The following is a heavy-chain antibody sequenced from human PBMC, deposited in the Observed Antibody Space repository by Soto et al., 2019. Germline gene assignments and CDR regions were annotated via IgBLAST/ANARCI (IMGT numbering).Heavy chain of an antibody. CDR3: ARRGVHMCRGYSYGGGAFDI. Sequence: SETLSLTCTVSGGSISSSSYYWGWIRQPPGKGLEWIGSIYYSGSTYYNPSLKSRVTISVDTSKNQFSLKLSSVTAADTAVYYCARRGVHMCRGYSYGGGAFDIWGQGTLLTVAS. CDR1: GGSISSSSYY. CDR2: IYYSGST. J-gene: IGHJ3*02. V-gene: IGHV4-39*01. D-gene: IGHD5-18*01.